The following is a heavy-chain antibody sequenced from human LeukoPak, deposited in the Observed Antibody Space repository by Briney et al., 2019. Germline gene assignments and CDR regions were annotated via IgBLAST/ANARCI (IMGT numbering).Heavy chain of an antibody. D-gene: IGHD6-6*01. J-gene: IGHJ4*02. Sequence: PGGSLRLSCAASGFTFNYFSVNWVRQAPGKGLEWVSYISSSSNTIYYADSVKGRFTISRDNARNSLYLQMNSLRDEDTAVYYCARTASIAARFFDYWGQGTPVTVSS. CDR2: ISSSSNTI. CDR1: GFTFNYFS. V-gene: IGHV3-48*02. CDR3: ARTASIAARFFDY.